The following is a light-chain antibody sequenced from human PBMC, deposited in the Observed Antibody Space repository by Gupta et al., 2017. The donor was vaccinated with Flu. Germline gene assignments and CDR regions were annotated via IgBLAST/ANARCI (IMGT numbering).Light chain of an antibody. CDR2: DAF. CDR1: QSVSNF. Sequence: DIVLTQSPATLSLSPGERATLSCRASQSVSNFLAWYQQKPGQAPRLLIYDAFNRATGIPARFSGSGSGTDFTLTISSLEPEDFAVYYCQQRANWPPLTFGGGTKVEIK. J-gene: IGKJ4*01. V-gene: IGKV3-11*01. CDR3: QQRANWPPLT.